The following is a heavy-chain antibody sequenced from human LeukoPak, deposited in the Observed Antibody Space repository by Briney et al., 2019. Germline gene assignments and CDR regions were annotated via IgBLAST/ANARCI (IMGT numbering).Heavy chain of an antibody. J-gene: IGHJ4*02. CDR3: ATVVTAAYQFDY. V-gene: IGHV3-30*03. Sequence: GGSLRLSCAASGFTFSSYSMNWVRQAPGKGLEWVAVISYDGSNKYYADSVKGRFTISRDNSKNTLYLQMNSLRAEDTAVYYCATVVTAAYQFDYWGQGTLVTVSS. CDR1: GFTFSSYS. D-gene: IGHD2-21*02. CDR2: ISYDGSNK.